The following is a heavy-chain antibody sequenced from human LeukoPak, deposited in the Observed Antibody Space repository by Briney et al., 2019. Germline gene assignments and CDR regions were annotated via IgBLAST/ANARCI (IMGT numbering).Heavy chain of an antibody. V-gene: IGHV1-24*01. CDR3: ATGSLTIFTYPLDY. Sequence: SDNVSYKVSGYSLHELSMLWLRQAPAKGLEGMGGFDPEDGETIYAQKSQGRVTMTEDTSTDTAYMELSSLRSEDTAVYYCATGSLTIFTYPLDYWGQGTLVTVSS. CDR2: FDPEDGET. CDR1: GYSLHELS. D-gene: IGHD3-9*01. J-gene: IGHJ4*02.